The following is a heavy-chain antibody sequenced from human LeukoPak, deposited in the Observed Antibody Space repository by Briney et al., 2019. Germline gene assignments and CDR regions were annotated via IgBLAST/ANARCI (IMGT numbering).Heavy chain of an antibody. Sequence: GGSLRLSCAASGFTFSNYDMTRVRQAPGRGLECVSGISGSGGATYSADSVEGRFTISRDNFKNTLYLQMNSLRAEDTAVYYCATPRAMSTRDFDHWGQGTLVTVSS. CDR3: ATPRAMSTRDFDH. J-gene: IGHJ4*02. CDR2: ISGSGGAT. CDR1: GFTFSNYD. V-gene: IGHV3-23*01. D-gene: IGHD1-1*01.